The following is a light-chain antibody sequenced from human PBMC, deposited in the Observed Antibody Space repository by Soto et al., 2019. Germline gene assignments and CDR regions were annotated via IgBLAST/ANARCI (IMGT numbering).Light chain of an antibody. CDR1: QTINNN. V-gene: IGKV3-15*01. Sequence: ETVMTQSPATLSVSPGEGATLSCRASQTINNNLAWYPQKPGQAPRLLIYGASRRATGVPARFSGSGSGTEFTLSISSLQSEDFAVYYCQYYNTGRRFGQGSNV. CDR3: QYYNTGRR. J-gene: IGKJ1*01. CDR2: GAS.